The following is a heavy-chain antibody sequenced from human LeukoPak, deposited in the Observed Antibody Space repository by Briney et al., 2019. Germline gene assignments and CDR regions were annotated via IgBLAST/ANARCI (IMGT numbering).Heavy chain of an antibody. CDR2: ISSSSSYI. V-gene: IGHV3-21*01. CDR3: ARVEGGARLRFRELSPYYYMDV. J-gene: IGHJ6*03. CDR1: GFTFSSYS. Sequence: GGSLRLSCAASGFTFSSYSMNWVRQAPGKGLEWVSSISSSSSYIYYADSVKGRFTISRDNAKNSLYLQMNSLRAEDTAVYYCARVEGGARLRFRELSPYYYMDVWGKGTTVTVSS. D-gene: IGHD3-10*01.